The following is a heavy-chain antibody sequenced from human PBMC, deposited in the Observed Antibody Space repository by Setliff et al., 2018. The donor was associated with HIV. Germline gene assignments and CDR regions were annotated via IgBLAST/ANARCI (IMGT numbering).Heavy chain of an antibody. CDR3: ARDLAAAGAFDI. CDR1: LTELS. D-gene: IGHD6-13*01. V-gene: IGHV1-24*01. CDR2: FDPEDGGT. Sequence: LTELSIHWVRQAPGKGLEWMGGFDPEDGGTIHAQKFQGRVTMTEDTSTDTAYMELGSLRSEDTAVYYCARDLAAAGAFDIWGQGTMVTVSS. J-gene: IGHJ3*02.